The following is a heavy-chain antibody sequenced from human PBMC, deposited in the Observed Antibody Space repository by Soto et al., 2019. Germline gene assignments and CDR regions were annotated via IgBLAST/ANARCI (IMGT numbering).Heavy chain of an antibody. CDR1: GGSISSGGYS. V-gene: IGHV4-30-2*01. CDR2: IYHSGST. Sequence: QLQLQESGSGLVKPSQTLSLTCAVSGGSISSGGYSWSWIRQPPGKGLEWIGYIYHSGSTYYNPSLKSRVTISVDRSKNQFSLKLSSVTAADTAVYYCAVDTAMVMGAFDNWGQGTMVTVSS. D-gene: IGHD5-18*01. CDR3: AVDTAMVMGAFDN. J-gene: IGHJ3*02.